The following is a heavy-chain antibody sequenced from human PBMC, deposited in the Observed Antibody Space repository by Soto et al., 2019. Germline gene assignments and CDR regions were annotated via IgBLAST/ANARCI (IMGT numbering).Heavy chain of an antibody. J-gene: IGHJ4*02. Sequence: PGGSLRLSCVASGFTFTNYALSWVRQTPGKGPEWVSTISRSGDRTFYADSVKGRFAVSRDNSNNTLYLQMDSLSAEDTAVYYCAKQRADFGSGSDTFYLDNWGQGSLVTVSS. D-gene: IGHD3-10*01. CDR2: ISRSGDRT. CDR3: AKQRADFGSGSDTFYLDN. CDR1: GFTFTNYA. V-gene: IGHV3-23*01.